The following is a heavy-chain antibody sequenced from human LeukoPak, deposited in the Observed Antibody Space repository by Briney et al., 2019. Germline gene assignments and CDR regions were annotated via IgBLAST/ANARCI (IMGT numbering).Heavy chain of an antibody. V-gene: IGHV1-18*01. CDR1: GYTFTSYG. Sequence: ASVKVSCKASGYTFTSYGISWVRQAPGQGLEWMGWISAYNGNTNYAQKLQGRVTMTTDTSTSTAYMELRSLRSDDTAVYYCASHYCSSTSCYDGYYYYGMEVWGQGTTVTVSS. J-gene: IGHJ6*02. D-gene: IGHD2-2*01. CDR3: ASHYCSSTSCYDGYYYYGMEV. CDR2: ISAYNGNT.